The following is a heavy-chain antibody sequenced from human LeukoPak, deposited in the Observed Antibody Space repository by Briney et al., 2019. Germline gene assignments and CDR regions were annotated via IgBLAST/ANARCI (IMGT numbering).Heavy chain of an antibody. CDR2: ISSSSSYI. Sequence: TGGSLRLSCAASGFTFSSYSMNWVRQAPGKGLEWVSSISSSSSYIYYADSVKGRFTISRDNAKNSLYLQMNSLRAEDTAVYYCAKDPNTMIEDWGQGTLVTVSS. D-gene: IGHD3-22*01. CDR1: GFTFSSYS. CDR3: AKDPNTMIED. J-gene: IGHJ4*02. V-gene: IGHV3-21*04.